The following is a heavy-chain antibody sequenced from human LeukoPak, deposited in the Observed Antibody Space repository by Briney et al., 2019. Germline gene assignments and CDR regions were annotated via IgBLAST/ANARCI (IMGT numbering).Heavy chain of an antibody. CDR2: IYHSGST. CDR3: ARRGCSSTSCPEDC. V-gene: IGHV4-30-2*01. Sequence: SQTLSLTCAVSGGSISSGGYSWSWIRQPPGKGLEWIGYIYHSGSTYYNPSLKSRVTISVDRSKNQFSLKLSSVTAADTAVYYCARRGCSSTSCPEDCWGQGTLVTVSS. D-gene: IGHD2-2*01. J-gene: IGHJ4*02. CDR1: GGSISSGGYS.